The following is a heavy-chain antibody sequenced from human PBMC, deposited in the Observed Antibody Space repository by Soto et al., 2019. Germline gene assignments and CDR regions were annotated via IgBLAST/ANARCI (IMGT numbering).Heavy chain of an antibody. V-gene: IGHV3-49*03. CDR3: TRDPVVSDYDILTGNAYYYYGMDV. J-gene: IGHJ6*02. CDR2: IRSKAYGGTT. D-gene: IGHD3-9*01. Sequence: PGGSLRLSCTASGFTFGDYAMSWFRQAPGKGLEWVGFIRSKAYGGTTEYAASVKGRFTISRDDSKSIAYLQMNSLKTEDTAVYYCTRDPVVSDYDILTGNAYYYYGMDVWGQGTTVTVSS. CDR1: GFTFGDYA.